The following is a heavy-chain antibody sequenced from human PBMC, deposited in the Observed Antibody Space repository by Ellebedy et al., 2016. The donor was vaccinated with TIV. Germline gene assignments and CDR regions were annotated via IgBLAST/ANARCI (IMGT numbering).Heavy chain of an antibody. D-gene: IGHD1-26*01. CDR3: TKNLRWEDEKDY. Sequence: GESLKISCTASGFTFGDYAMSWFRPAPGKGLEWVGFIRSKAYGGTTEYAASVKGRFTISRDDSKSIAYLQMNSLKTEDTAVYYCTKNLRWEDEKDYWGQGTLVTVSS. V-gene: IGHV3-49*03. CDR1: GFTFGDYA. CDR2: IRSKAYGGTT. J-gene: IGHJ4*02.